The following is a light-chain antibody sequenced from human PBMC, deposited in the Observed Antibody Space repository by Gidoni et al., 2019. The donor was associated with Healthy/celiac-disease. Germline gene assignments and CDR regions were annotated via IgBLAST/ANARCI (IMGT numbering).Light chain of an antibody. CDR3: QQYGSSPRT. CDR1: QSVSSSY. V-gene: IGKV3-20*01. J-gene: IGKJ2*01. Sequence: TVLTQSPGTLSVSPGERATLSCRASQSVSSSYLAWYQQKPGQAPRLLIYGASSRATGIPDSFSGSGSGTDFTLTISRLEPEDFAVYYCQQYGSSPRTFGQGTKLEIK. CDR2: GAS.